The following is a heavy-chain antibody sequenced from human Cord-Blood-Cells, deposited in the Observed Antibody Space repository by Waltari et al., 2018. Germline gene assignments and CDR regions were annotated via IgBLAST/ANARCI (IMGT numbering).Heavy chain of an antibody. CDR2: ISGSGGST. D-gene: IGHD6-6*01. V-gene: IGHV3-23*01. CDR3: AKDGARLYYFDY. J-gene: IGHJ4*02. CDR1: GFTFSSYA. Sequence: EVQLLESGGGLVQPGGSLRLSCAASGFTFSSYAMSWVRQAPGKGLAWVSAISGSGGSTYYADSVKGLFTISRDTSKNTLYLQMNSLRAEDTAVYYCAKDGARLYYFDYWGQGTLVTVSS.